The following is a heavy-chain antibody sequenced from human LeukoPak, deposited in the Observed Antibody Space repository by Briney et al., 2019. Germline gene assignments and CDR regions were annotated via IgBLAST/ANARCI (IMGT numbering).Heavy chain of an antibody. CDR3: ARYDSRGDYYFDY. D-gene: IGHD3-22*01. CDR1: GGSISSYY. CDR2: IYDSGST. Sequence: PSETLSLTCTVSGGSISSYYWSWLRQTSGKGLEYIGYIYDSGSTNYNPSLKSRVTISVDTSKNQFSLQLSSVTAADTAVYYCARYDSRGDYYFDYWGQGTLVTVSS. V-gene: IGHV4-59*01. J-gene: IGHJ4*02.